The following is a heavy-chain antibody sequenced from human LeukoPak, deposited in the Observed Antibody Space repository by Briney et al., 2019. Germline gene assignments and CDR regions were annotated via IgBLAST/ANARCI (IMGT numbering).Heavy chain of an antibody. J-gene: IGHJ4*02. V-gene: IGHV1-69*13. CDR3: AKELGYGGNSFDY. D-gene: IGHD4-23*01. Sequence: GASVKVSCKASGGTFSSYAISWVRQAPGQGLEWMGGIIPIFGAANYAQKFQGRVTITADESTSTAYMELSSLRSEDTAVYYCAKELGYGGNSFDYWGQGTLVTVSS. CDR1: GGTFSSYA. CDR2: IIPIFGAA.